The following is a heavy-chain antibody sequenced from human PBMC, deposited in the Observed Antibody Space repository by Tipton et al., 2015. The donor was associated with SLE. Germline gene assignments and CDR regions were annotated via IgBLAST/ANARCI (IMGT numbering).Heavy chain of an antibody. CDR3: ARGSVIGTSPFGLDV. D-gene: IGHD5/OR15-5a*01. Sequence: QSGPEVKKPGSSVKVSCKASGGTFSSYAINWVRQATGQGLEWMGWMNPNRGNTGYEQKFQGRVTMTMNSSINTAYMEVNSLTPEDTAVFYCARGSVIGTSPFGLDVWGQGTTVTVSS. CDR2: MNPNRGNT. J-gene: IGHJ6*02. CDR1: GGTFSSYA. V-gene: IGHV1-8*02.